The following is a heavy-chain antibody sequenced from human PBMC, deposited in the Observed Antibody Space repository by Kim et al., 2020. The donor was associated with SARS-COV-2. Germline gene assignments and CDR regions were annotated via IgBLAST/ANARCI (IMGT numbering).Heavy chain of an antibody. Sequence: RYSPSFQGQVTISADKSISTAYLQWSSLKASDTAMYYCARHIGWGWYFDLWGRGTLVTVSS. V-gene: IGHV5-51*01. J-gene: IGHJ2*01. D-gene: IGHD3-16*01. CDR3: ARHIGWGWYFDL.